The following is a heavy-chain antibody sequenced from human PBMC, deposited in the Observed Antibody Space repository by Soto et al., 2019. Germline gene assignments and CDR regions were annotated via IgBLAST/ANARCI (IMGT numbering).Heavy chain of an antibody. D-gene: IGHD3-22*01. CDR2: IVVGSGNT. Sequence: GASVKVSFKASGFTFTSSAVQWLRQARGQRLEWIGWIVVGSGNTNYAQKFQERVTITRDMSTSTAYMELSSLRSEDTAVYYCAADTGYDSSGYNFDCWGQGTLVTVSS. CDR1: GFTFTSSA. CDR3: AADTGYDSSGYNFDC. V-gene: IGHV1-58*01. J-gene: IGHJ4*02.